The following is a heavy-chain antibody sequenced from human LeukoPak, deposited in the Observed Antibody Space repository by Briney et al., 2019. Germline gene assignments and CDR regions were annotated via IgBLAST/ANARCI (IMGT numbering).Heavy chain of an antibody. J-gene: IGHJ5*02. CDR3: ARDWQDYGDYGWFDP. V-gene: IGHV4-31*03. D-gene: IGHD4-17*01. CDR1: GGSISSGGYY. Sequence: SETLSLTCTVSGGSISSGGYYWSWIRQHPGKGLEWIGYIYYSGSTYYNPSLKSRVTISVDTSKNQFSLKLSSVTAADTAVYYCARDWQDYGDYGWFDPWGQGTLVTVSS. CDR2: IYYSGST.